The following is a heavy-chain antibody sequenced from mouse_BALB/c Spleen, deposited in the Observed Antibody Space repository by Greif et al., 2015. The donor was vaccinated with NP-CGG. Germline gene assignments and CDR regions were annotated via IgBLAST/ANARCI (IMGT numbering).Heavy chain of an antibody. CDR1: GYAFSSYW. V-gene: IGHV1-80*01. J-gene: IGHJ4*01. CDR3: ARSGGNYDIGMCVDY. D-gene: IGHD2-1*01. CDR2: IYPGDGDT. Sequence: QVQLKQSGAELVRPGSSVKISCKASGYAFSSYWMNWVKQRPGQGLEWIGQIYPGDGDTNYNGKFKGKATLTADKSSSTAYIQLSSLTSEDSAVYFCARSGGNYDIGMCVDYWGQGTSVTVSS.